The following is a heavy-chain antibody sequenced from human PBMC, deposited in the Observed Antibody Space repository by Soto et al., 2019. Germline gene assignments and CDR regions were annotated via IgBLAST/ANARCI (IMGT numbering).Heavy chain of an antibody. CDR2: INPSGGST. CDR3: ARDSGGRYYGDYYYYGMDV. Sequence: ASVKVSCKASGYTFTSYYMHWVRQAPGQGLEWMGIINPSGGSTSYAQKFQGRVTMTSDTSTSTVYMELSSLRSEDTAVYYCARDSGGRYYGDYYYYGMDVWGQGTTVTVSS. V-gene: IGHV1-46*01. CDR1: GYTFTSYY. D-gene: IGHD4-17*01. J-gene: IGHJ6*02.